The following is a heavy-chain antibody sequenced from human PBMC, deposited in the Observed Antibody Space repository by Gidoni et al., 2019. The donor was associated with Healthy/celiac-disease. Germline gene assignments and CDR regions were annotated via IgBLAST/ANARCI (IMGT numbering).Heavy chain of an antibody. D-gene: IGHD3-3*01. V-gene: IGHV4-31*03. J-gene: IGHJ4*02. CDR3: ARLNRRYDFWSGYRSGYYFDY. CDR1: GASISRGVSS. Sequence: QVQLQESGPGLVKPSQPLSLTCTVSGASISRGVSSWSGTRQHPGKGLEWIGYIYYSGSTYYNPSLKSRVTISVDTAKNQFSLKLSSVTAADTAVYYCARLNRRYDFWSGYRSGYYFDYWGQGTLVTVSS. CDR2: IYYSGST.